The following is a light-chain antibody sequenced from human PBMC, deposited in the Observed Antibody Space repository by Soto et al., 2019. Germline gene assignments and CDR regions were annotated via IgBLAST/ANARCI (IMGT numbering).Light chain of an antibody. J-gene: IGKJ4*01. CDR3: QQYNTYPT. Sequence: DIQMTQSPSSLSASVGDRVTITCRASQDIGIWLAWYQQKAEKAPKSLIYAASNLQTGVPSRFSGSGAGTDFTLTISSLQPEDFATYYCQQYNTYPTFGGGTKVEIK. V-gene: IGKV1D-16*01. CDR2: AAS. CDR1: QDIGIW.